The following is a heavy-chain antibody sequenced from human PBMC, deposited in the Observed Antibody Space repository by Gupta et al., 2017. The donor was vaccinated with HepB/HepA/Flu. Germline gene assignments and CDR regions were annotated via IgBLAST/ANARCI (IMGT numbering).Heavy chain of an antibody. D-gene: IGHD6-13*01. CDR2: IRSKAYGGTT. J-gene: IGHJ5*02. CDR3: TRVIAAAGTNWFDP. Sequence: EVQLVESGGGLVKPGRSLRLSCTASGFTFGDYAMSWFRQAPGKGLEWVGFIRSKAYGGTTEYAASVKGRFTISRDDSKSIAYLQMNSLKTEDTAVYYCTRVIAAAGTNWFDPWGQGTLVTVSS. V-gene: IGHV3-49*05. CDR1: GFTFGDYA.